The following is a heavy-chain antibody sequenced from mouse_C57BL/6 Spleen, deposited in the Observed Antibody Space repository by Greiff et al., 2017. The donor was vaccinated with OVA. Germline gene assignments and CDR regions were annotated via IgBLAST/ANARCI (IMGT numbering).Heavy chain of an antibody. CDR2: IHPNSGST. CDR3: ARYGNYEDYFDY. Sequence: VQLQQPGAELVKPGASVKLSCKASGYTFTSYWMHWVKQRPGQGLEWIGMIHPNSGSTNYNEKFKSKATLTVDKSSSTAYMQLSSLTSEDSAVYYCARYGNYEDYFDYWGQGTTLTVSS. J-gene: IGHJ2*01. D-gene: IGHD2-1*01. V-gene: IGHV1-64*01. CDR1: GYTFTSYW.